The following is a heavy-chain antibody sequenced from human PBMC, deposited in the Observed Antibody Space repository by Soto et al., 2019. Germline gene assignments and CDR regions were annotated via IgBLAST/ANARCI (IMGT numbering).Heavy chain of an antibody. CDR2: ISGGGDTT. Sequence: EVQLLESGGGLVQPGGSLRLTCAASGFTFSSYGISWIRLSPGKGLEWVSVISGGGDTTYYTPSVKGRFTISRDDFRNTLYLQMNSLRTEDPAIYYCAKLRDFVVLPAGILDYRGPGTLVTVSS. V-gene: IGHV3-23*01. J-gene: IGHJ4*02. D-gene: IGHD2-8*01. CDR3: AKLRDFVVLPAGILDY. CDR1: GFTFSSYG.